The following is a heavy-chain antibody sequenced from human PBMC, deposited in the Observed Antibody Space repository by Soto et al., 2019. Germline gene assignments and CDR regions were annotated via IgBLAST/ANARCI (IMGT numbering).Heavy chain of an antibody. CDR2: MNPNSGNT. Sequence: QVQLVQSGAEVKKPGASVKVSCKASGYTFTSYDINWVRQATGQGLEWMGWMNPNSGNTGYAQKFQGRVTMTRNTSLSTAYIELSSLRSEDTAVYYCASGYYQYYYYYGMDVWRQGTTVTVSS. J-gene: IGHJ6*02. D-gene: IGHD3-22*01. CDR1: GYTFTSYD. CDR3: ASGYYQYYYYYGMDV. V-gene: IGHV1-8*01.